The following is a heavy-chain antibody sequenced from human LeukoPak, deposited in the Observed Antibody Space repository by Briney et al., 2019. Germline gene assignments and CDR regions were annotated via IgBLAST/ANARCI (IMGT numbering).Heavy chain of an antibody. CDR1: GGSISSGGYY. CDR2: IYYSGST. V-gene: IGHV4-39*07. CDR3: AREAAFSTGDFNY. Sequence: SETLSLTCTVSGGSISSGGYYWSWIRQPPGKGLEWIGSIYYSGSTYYNPSLKSRVTISVDTSKNQFSLKLSSVTAADTAVYYCAREAAFSTGDFNYWGQGTLVTVTS. D-gene: IGHD7-27*01. J-gene: IGHJ4*02.